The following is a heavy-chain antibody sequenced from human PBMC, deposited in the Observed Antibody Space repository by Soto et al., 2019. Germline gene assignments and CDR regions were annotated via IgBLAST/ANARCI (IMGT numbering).Heavy chain of an antibody. V-gene: IGHV3-23*01. J-gene: IGHJ4*02. CDR3: ANRNDYGSGSYFPFDH. CDR1: GFTFSSYG. D-gene: IGHD3-10*01. Sequence: EVQLLESGGGLVQPGGSLRLSCAASGFTFSSYGMSWVRQAPGKGLEWVSSISGSGGSTYYADSVKGRFTISRDNSKNTLSLQMSSLRAEDTAVYYCANRNDYGSGSYFPFDHWGQGTLVTVYS. CDR2: ISGSGGST.